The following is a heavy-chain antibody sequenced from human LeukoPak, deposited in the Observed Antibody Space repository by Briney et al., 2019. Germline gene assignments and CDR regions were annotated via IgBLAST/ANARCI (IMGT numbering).Heavy chain of an antibody. Sequence: SETLSLTCTVSGGSTSSGSYYWSWIRQPAGKGLEWIGRIYTSGSTNYNPSLKSRVTISVDTSKNQFSLKLSSVTAADTAVYYCAREGGGAGPYYYYYYMDVWGKGTTVTVSS. CDR3: AREGGGAGPYYYYYYMDV. D-gene: IGHD3-16*01. CDR2: IYTSGST. J-gene: IGHJ6*03. V-gene: IGHV4-61*02. CDR1: GGSTSSGSYY.